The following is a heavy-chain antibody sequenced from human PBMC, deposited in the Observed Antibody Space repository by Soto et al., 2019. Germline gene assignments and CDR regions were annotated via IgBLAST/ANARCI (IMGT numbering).Heavy chain of an antibody. CDR1: GGSISSSSYY. D-gene: IGHD6-13*01. Sequence: QLQLQESGPGLVKPSETLSLTCTVSGGSISSSSYYWGWIRQPPGKGLEWFGSIYYSGSTYYNPSLKSRVTISVDTSKLQFSLTLSSVTAEETALYYCARHLIAEIGYWGQGTLVTVSA. CDR2: IYYSGST. CDR3: ARHLIAEIGY. V-gene: IGHV4-39*01. J-gene: IGHJ4*02.